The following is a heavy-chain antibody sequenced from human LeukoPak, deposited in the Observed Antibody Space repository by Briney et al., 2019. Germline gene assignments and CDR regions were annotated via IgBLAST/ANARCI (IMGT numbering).Heavy chain of an antibody. V-gene: IGHV4-34*01. CDR2: INHSGST. J-gene: IGHJ6*03. CDR1: GGSFSGYY. D-gene: IGHD3-10*01. CDR3: ARGRGTMVRGAYYYYYMDV. Sequence: SETLSLTCAVYGGSFSGYYWSWIRQPPGKGLEWIGEINHSGSTNYNPSLKSRVTISVDTSKNQFSLKLSSVTAADTAVYYCARGRGTMVRGAYYYYYMDVWGKGTTVTVSS.